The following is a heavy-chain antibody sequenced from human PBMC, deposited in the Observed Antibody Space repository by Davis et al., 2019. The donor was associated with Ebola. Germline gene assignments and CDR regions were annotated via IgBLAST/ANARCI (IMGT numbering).Heavy chain of an antibody. CDR2: ISPTGNT. J-gene: IGHJ3*02. Sequence: SETLSLTCTVSGGSISSYYWNWIRQPAGKGLEWIGRISPTGNTNHNPSLKSRVSMSVDTSKNQFSLKLSSVTAADTAVYYCARGPPIPAAFDIWGQGTMVTVSS. CDR1: GGSISSYY. CDR3: ARGPPIPAAFDI. V-gene: IGHV4-4*07.